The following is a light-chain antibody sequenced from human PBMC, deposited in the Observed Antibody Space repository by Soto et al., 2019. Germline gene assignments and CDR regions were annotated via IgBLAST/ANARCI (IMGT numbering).Light chain of an antibody. Sequence: QSVLTQSASVSGPPGQSIAISCTGTSSDVGGYNYVSWYQQHPGKAPKLMLYDVAIRPSGVSDRFSGSKSGNTASLTISGLQAEDEADYYCTSYTTSSTYVFGTGTKVTVL. CDR2: DVA. V-gene: IGLV2-14*01. CDR3: TSYTTSSTYV. J-gene: IGLJ1*01. CDR1: SSDVGGYNY.